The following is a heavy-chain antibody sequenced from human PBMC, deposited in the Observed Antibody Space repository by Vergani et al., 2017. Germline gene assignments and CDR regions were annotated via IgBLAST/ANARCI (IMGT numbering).Heavy chain of an antibody. V-gene: IGHV3-9*01. CDR2: ISWNSGSI. D-gene: IGHD3-22*01. Sequence: EVQLVESGGGLVQPGRSLRLSCAASGFTFDDYAMHWVRQAPGKGLEWVSGISWNSGSIGYADSVKGRFTISRDNAKNSLYLQMNSLRAEDTALYYCAKEPHYDSSGQEDAFDIWGQGTMVTVSS. CDR3: AKEPHYDSSGQEDAFDI. J-gene: IGHJ3*02. CDR1: GFTFDDYA.